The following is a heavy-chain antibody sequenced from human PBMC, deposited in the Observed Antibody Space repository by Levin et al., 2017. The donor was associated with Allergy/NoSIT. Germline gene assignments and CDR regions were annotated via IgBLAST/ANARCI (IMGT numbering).Heavy chain of an antibody. CDR1: GDSIRSYY. CDR3: AREYGGDWYFDL. J-gene: IGHJ2*01. V-gene: IGHV4-59*01. CDR2: IYYSGNT. D-gene: IGHD2-21*01. Sequence: SPTLSLTCTVSGDSIRSYYWSWIRQPPGKGLEWIGYIYYSGNTNYNPSLKSRITISLDTSKNEFSLKLRSVTAADTAVYYCAREYGGDWYFDLWGRGTLVTVSS.